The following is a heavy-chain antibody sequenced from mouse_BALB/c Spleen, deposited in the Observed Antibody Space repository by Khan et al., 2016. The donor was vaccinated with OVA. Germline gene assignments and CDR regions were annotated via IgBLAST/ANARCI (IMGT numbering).Heavy chain of an antibody. Sequence: QVQLKQSGPGLMAPSQSLSITCTVSGFSLSRYNIHWVRQPPGKGLEWLGMIWGGGGTDYNSTLKSRLSISKDNSKSQVFLKMNSLQTDETAMYYCARAYDRYDCYYAMDYWGQGTSVTVAS. CDR2: IWGGGGT. D-gene: IGHD2-14*01. CDR1: GFSLSRYN. V-gene: IGHV2-6-4*01. J-gene: IGHJ4*01. CDR3: ARAYDRYDCYYAMDY.